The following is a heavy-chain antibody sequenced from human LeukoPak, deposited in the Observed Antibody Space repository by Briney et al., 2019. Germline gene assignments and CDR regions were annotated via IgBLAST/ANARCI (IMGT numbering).Heavy chain of an antibody. CDR2: INPNSGGT. Sequence: ASVKVSCKASGYTFTGYYMHWVRQAPGRGLEWMGWINPNSGGTNYAQKFQGRVTMTRDTSISTAYVELSRLTSDDTAVYYCAAIAYSSSWFSLGDFWGQGTLVTVSS. CDR1: GYTFTGYY. V-gene: IGHV1-2*02. CDR3: AAIAYSSSWFSLGDF. D-gene: IGHD6-13*01. J-gene: IGHJ4*02.